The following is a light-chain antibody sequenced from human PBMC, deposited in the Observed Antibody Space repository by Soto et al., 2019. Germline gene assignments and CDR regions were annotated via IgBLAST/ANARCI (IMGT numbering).Light chain of an antibody. V-gene: IGLV2-14*01. CDR2: DVS. CDR3: SSYTSSSTL. J-gene: IGLJ1*01. Sequence: QSVRTQPASVAGSPGQSXTISCTGTSSDVGGYNYVSWYQQHPGKAPKLMIYDVSNRPSGVSNRFSGSKSGNTASLTIFGLQAEDEADYYCSSYTSSSTLLGTGTKVTVL. CDR1: SSDVGGYNY.